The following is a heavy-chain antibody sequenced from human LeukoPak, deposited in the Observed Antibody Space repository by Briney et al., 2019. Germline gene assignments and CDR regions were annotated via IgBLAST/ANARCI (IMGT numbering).Heavy chain of an antibody. CDR2: IYSGGSA. CDR3: ARAPNNIVLMVYLDY. CDR1: GFTVSSNY. Sequence: PGGSLRLSCAASGFTVSSNYMSWVRQAPGKGLEWVSVIYSGGSAYFADSVKGRFTISRDNSKNTPYLQMNSLRAEDTAVYYCARAPNNIVLMVYLDYWGQGTLVTVSS. V-gene: IGHV3-53*01. J-gene: IGHJ4*02. D-gene: IGHD2-8*01.